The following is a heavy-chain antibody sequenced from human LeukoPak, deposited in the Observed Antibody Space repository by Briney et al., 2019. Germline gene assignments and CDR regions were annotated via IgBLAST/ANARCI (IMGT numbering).Heavy chain of an antibody. D-gene: IGHD3-9*01. CDR3: TTDQEEGLYDILSY. Sequence: PLRSLRLSCAAPGLTFSNARMSWVRQAPGEGLEWDGRIKSKTDGGTTDYPAPVKGRFTITSGDSKNTLYLQMNSLKPEDTAVYYCTTDQEEGLYDILSYWGQGTLVTASS. CDR1: GLTFSNAR. CDR2: IKSKTDGGTT. J-gene: IGHJ4*02. V-gene: IGHV3-15*01.